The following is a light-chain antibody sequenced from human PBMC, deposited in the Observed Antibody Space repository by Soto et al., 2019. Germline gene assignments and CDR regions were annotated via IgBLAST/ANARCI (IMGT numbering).Light chain of an antibody. J-gene: IGLJ1*01. CDR3: SSYTRRSTYV. V-gene: IGLV2-14*03. CDR2: DVS. CDR1: SSVVGSYNV. Sequence: QSALTQPASGSGSPGQSITIPCSGTSSVVGSYNVVSWYQQHPGKAPKLVIYDVSNRPSGVSPRFSGAKSGNTASLTIAGLQAEDEADYYCSSYTRRSTYVFGTGTKVTVL.